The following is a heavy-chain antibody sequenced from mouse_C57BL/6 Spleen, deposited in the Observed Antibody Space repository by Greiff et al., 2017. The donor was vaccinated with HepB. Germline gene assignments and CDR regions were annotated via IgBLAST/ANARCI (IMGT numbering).Heavy chain of an antibody. V-gene: IGHV1-50*01. CDR3: ARTAQATWFAY. CDR2: IDPSDSYT. J-gene: IGHJ3*01. D-gene: IGHD3-2*02. Sequence: VQLQQPGAELVKPGASVKLSCKASGYTFTSYWMQWVKQRPGQGLEWIGEIDPSDSYTSYNQKFKGKATLTVDTSSSTAYMQLSSLTSEYSAVYYCARTAQATWFAYWGQGTLVTVSA. CDR1: GYTFTSYW.